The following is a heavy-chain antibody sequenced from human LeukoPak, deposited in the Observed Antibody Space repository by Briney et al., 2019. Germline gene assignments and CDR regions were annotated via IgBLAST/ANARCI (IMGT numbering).Heavy chain of an antibody. CDR2: IYYSGST. J-gene: IGHJ4*02. CDR1: GYSISSGYY. CDR3: ARDSAYYYDSSGYFDY. V-gene: IGHV4-38-2*02. Sequence: SETLSLTCTVSGYSISSGYYWGWIRQPPGKGLEWIGYIYYSGSTNYNPSLKSRVTISVDTSKNQFSLKLSSVTAADTAVYYCARDSAYYYDSSGYFDYWGQGTLVTVSS. D-gene: IGHD3-22*01.